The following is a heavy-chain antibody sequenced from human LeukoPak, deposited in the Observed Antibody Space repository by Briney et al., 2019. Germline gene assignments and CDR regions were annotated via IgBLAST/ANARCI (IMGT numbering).Heavy chain of an antibody. V-gene: IGHV1-69*05. CDR3: ASRGGYGGNSEVFDY. Sequence: GASVKVSCKASGGTFSSYAISWVRQAPGQGLEWMGRIIPIFGTANYAQKFQGRVTITTDESTSTAYMELSSLRSEDTAVHYCASRGGYGGNSEVFDYWGQGTLVTVSS. J-gene: IGHJ4*02. D-gene: IGHD4-23*01. CDR2: IIPIFGTA. CDR1: GGTFSSYA.